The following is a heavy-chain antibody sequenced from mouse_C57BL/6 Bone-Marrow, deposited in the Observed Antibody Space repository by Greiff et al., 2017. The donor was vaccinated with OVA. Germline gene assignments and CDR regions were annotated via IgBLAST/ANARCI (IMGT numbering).Heavy chain of an antibody. J-gene: IGHJ2*01. CDR3: ARRHYGSSYNY. CDR1: GYTFTSYW. V-gene: IGHV1-50*01. CDR2: IDPSDSYT. Sequence: QVQLQQPGAELVKPGASVKLSCKASGYTFTSYWMQWVKQRPGQGLEWIGEIDPSDSYTNSNQKFKGKATLTVDTSSSTAYMQLSSLTSEDAAVYYCARRHYGSSYNYWGQGTTLTVSS. D-gene: IGHD1-1*01.